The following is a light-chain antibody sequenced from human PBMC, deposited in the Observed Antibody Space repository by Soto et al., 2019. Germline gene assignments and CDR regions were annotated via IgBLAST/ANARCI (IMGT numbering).Light chain of an antibody. J-gene: IGKJ5*01. V-gene: IGKV3-20*01. CDR2: GAS. Sequence: EIPWTLSPGRLSFSPGERATLCGRGIQSVRSSYLAWYQQTPGQAPRLLIYGASSRATGIPDRFSVSGSGTDFTLTISCLEPEDFAVYYCQQYGSSPPITIGQGTRLEIK. CDR3: QQYGSSPPIT. CDR1: QSVRSSY.